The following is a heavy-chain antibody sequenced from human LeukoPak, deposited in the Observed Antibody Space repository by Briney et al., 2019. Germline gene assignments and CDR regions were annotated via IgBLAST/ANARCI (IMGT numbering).Heavy chain of an antibody. V-gene: IGHV3-53*01. D-gene: IGHD5-24*01. CDR2: IYGGGNI. Sequence: GGSLRLSCAASGFTVSSNYMNWVRQAPGKGLEWVSVIYGGGNIYYADSVKGRFTISRDNSKNTLYLQMNSLRAEDTAVYYCARGAGHNYPYYFDYWGQGTLVTVSS. CDR3: ARGAGHNYPYYFDY. J-gene: IGHJ4*02. CDR1: GFTVSSNY.